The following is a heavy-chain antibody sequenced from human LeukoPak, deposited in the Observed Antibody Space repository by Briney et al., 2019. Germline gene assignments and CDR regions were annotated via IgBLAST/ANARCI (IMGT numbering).Heavy chain of an antibody. Sequence: GGSLRLSCAVSGFTFSSYEMNWVRQAPGKGLEWVSYISSSSSTIYYADSVKGRFTISRDHAKNSLDLQMNSLRDEDTAVYYCARDGGSGRYYYFDYWGQGTLVTVSS. CDR3: ARDGGSGRYYYFDY. V-gene: IGHV3-48*02. CDR2: ISSSSSTI. D-gene: IGHD3-10*01. J-gene: IGHJ4*02. CDR1: GFTFSSYE.